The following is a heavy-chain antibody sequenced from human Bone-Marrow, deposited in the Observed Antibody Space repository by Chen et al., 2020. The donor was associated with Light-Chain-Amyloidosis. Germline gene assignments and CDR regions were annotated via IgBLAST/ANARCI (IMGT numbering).Heavy chain of an antibody. D-gene: IGHD2-2*02. Sequence: VPLVESGGGLVQPGRFLGLSCAASGFTFDDYAMHWVRQAPGKGLEWVSGISWNSGSIGYADSVKGRFTISRDNAKNSLYLQMNSLRAEDTALYYCAKAIVPAAIGYFDYWGQGTLVTVSS. CDR1: GFTFDDYA. V-gene: IGHV3-9*01. J-gene: IGHJ4*02. CDR2: ISWNSGSI. CDR3: AKAIVPAAIGYFDY.